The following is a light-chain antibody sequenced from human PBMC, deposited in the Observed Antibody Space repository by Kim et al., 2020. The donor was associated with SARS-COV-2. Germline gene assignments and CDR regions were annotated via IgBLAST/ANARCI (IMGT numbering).Light chain of an antibody. V-gene: IGLV2-14*03. J-gene: IGLJ3*02. Sequence: QSALTQPASVSGSPGQSITISCTGTSSDVGDYNYVSWYQQHPGKVPKLMIYDVSNRPSGVSNRFSGSKSGNTASLTISGLQAEDEADYYCSSYTRSATVVFGGGTQLTVL. CDR1: SSDVGDYNY. CDR3: SSYTRSATVV. CDR2: DVS.